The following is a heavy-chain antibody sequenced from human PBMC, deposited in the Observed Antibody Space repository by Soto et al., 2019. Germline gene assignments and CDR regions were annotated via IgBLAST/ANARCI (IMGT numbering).Heavy chain of an antibody. Sequence: ASVKVSCKASGYTFTGYYMHWVRQAPGQGLEWMGWINPNSGGTNYAQKFQGRVTMTRDTSISTAYMELSRLRSDDTAVYYCARDLARWPMYGMDVWGPGTTVTVSS. J-gene: IGHJ6*02. V-gene: IGHV1-2*02. CDR2: INPNSGGT. CDR1: GYTFTGYY. CDR3: ARDLARWPMYGMDV.